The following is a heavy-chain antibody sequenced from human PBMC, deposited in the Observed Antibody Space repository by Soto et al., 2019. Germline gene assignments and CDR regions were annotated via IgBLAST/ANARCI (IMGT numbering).Heavy chain of an antibody. J-gene: IGHJ3*02. CDR3: ARDGQTGDDAFDI. D-gene: IGHD7-27*01. Sequence: GGSLRLSCAASGFTFSSYSMNWVRQAPGKGLEWVSYISSSSSTIYYADSVKGRFTISRDNAKNSLYLQMNSLRAEDTAVYYCARDGQTGDDAFDIWGQGTMVTVSS. CDR2: ISSSSSTI. CDR1: GFTFSSYS. V-gene: IGHV3-48*04.